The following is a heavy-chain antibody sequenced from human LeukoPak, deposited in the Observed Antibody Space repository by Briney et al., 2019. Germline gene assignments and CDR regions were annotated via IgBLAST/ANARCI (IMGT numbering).Heavy chain of an antibody. CDR2: ISYDGSNK. D-gene: IGHD2-15*01. CDR3: AKQLGYCSGGSCYFDY. Sequence: GRSLRLSCAASGFTFSSYGMHWVRQAPGKGLEWVAVISYDGSNKYYADSVKGRFTISRDNSKNTLYLQMSSLRAEDTAIYYCAKQLGYCSGGSCYFDYWGRGTLVTVSS. CDR1: GFTFSSYG. J-gene: IGHJ4*03. V-gene: IGHV3-30*18.